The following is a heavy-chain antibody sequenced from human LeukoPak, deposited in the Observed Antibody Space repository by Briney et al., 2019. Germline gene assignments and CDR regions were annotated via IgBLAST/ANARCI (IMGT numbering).Heavy chain of an antibody. D-gene: IGHD6-19*01. CDR2: ISYDRSNK. J-gene: IGHJ5*02. V-gene: IGHV3-30*03. Sequence: GRSLRLSCAASGFTFSSYGMHWVRQAPGKGLEWVAVISYDRSNKYYADSVKGRFTISRDNAKNSLYLQMNSLRAEDTAFYYCARHGGIAVASNWFDPWGQGTLVTVSS. CDR3: ARHGGIAVASNWFDP. CDR1: GFTFSSYG.